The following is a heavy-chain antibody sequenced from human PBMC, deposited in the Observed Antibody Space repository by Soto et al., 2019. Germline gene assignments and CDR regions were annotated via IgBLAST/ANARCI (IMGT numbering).Heavy chain of an antibody. D-gene: IGHD2-21*02. CDR3: AKHRVTGGVHNWFDP. CDR2: IFFTGTT. J-gene: IGHJ5*02. Sequence: PSETLSLTCTVSGGAISSGVYYWGWIRQPPGKGLEWIGSIFFTGTTYYNPSLKSRVTISVDTSKNQFSLKLNSVTAADKAVYYCAKHRVTGGVHNWFDPWGQGSLVTVSS. CDR1: GGAISSGVYY. V-gene: IGHV4-39*01.